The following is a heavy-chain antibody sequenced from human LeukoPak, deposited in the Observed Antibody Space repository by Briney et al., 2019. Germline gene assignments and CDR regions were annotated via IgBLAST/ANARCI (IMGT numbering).Heavy chain of an antibody. Sequence: GASVKVSCKASGYTFTSYYMHWVRQAPGQGLEWMGWINPKSGGTNYAQKFQGRVTMIRDTSISTAYMELSRLRSDDTAVYYCARAHRVKSRGVQTMYYFDYWGQGTLVTVSP. CDR3: ARAHRVKSRGVQTMYYFDY. D-gene: IGHD3-10*01. CDR1: GYTFTSYY. J-gene: IGHJ4*02. CDR2: INPKSGGT. V-gene: IGHV1-2*02.